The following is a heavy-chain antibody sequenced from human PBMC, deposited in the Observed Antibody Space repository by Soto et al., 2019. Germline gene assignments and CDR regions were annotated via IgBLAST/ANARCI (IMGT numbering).Heavy chain of an antibody. J-gene: IGHJ4*02. Sequence: GGSLRLSCAASGFTFSSYWMSWVRQAPGKGLEWVANIKQDGSNKYYADSVKGRFTISRDNSKNTLYLQMNSLRAEDTAVYFCARAPYGNEYYFEYWGQGTLVTVSS. CDR2: IKQDGSNK. CDR3: ARAPYGNEYYFEY. D-gene: IGHD4-4*01. CDR1: GFTFSSYW. V-gene: IGHV3-7*01.